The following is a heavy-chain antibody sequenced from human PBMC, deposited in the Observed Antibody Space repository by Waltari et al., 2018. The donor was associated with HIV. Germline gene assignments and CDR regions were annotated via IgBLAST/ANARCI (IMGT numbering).Heavy chain of an antibody. CDR3: VRDGPFVDVEY. V-gene: IGHV3-7*01. D-gene: IGHD5-12*01. CDR2: IKEDGGLE. J-gene: IGHJ4*02. CDR1: GFTFSGYW. Sequence: EVQLVESGGGLVQPGGSLRLSCAASGFTFSGYWMSWVRQAPGKGLGGGAKIKEDGGLEYYVDSVKGRFTISRDNPKNLLFLQMNSLRVEDTAVYYCVRDGPFVDVEYWGQGTLVTVSS.